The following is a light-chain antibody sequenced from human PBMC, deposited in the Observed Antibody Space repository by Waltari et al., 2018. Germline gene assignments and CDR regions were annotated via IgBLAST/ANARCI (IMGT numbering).Light chain of an antibody. CDR2: NNI. CDR3: AGWDCTLNGYV. CDR1: SSNIGSSY. V-gene: IGLV1-44*01. J-gene: IGLJ1*01. Sequence: QSFLTQPPSASGTPGQRITISCSGSSSNIGSSYVNWYQQLPGTAPKLVIYNNIQRPSGAPYRLSGSTYGASAALAISGLQSEDEADYYCAGWDCTLNGYVFGAATKVTVL.